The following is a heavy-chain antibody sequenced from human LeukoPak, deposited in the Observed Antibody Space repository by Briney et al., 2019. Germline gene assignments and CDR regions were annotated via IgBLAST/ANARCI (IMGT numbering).Heavy chain of an antibody. CDR2: INPSGGST. CDR3: ARDPSGGDQFDY. D-gene: IGHD4-17*01. V-gene: IGHV1-46*01. CDR1: GYTFTSYY. Sequence: ASVKVSCKASGYTFTSYYMHWVRQAPGQGLEWMGIINPSGGSTSYAQKFQGRVTMTRDMSTSTVYMELSSLRSEDTAVYYCARDPSGGDQFDYWGQGTLVTVSS. J-gene: IGHJ4*02.